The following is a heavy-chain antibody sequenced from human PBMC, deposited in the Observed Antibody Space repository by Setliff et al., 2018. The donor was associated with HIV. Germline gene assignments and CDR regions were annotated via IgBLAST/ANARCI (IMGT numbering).Heavy chain of an antibody. CDR3: ASQPAYSTDWYPPGYFDY. CDR2: TKHSGGT. D-gene: IGHD6-19*01. CDR1: GGSFSAYY. J-gene: IGHJ4*02. Sequence: PSETLSLTCSVYGGSFSAYYWSWIRQPPGKGLEWIGETKHSGGTNYNPSLKSRVTISVDTSKNQFSLKLTSVTAADTAVYYCASQPAYSTDWYPPGYFDYWGQGTLVTVSS. V-gene: IGHV4-34*01.